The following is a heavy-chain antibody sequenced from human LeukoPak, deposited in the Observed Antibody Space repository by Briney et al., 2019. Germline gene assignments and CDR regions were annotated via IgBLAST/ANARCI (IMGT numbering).Heavy chain of an antibody. CDR1: GYSFTSYW. CDR3: ARHLDDSSGYYYRTMYYFDY. D-gene: IGHD3-22*01. J-gene: IGHJ4*02. CDR2: IYPGDSDT. Sequence: GESLKISCKGSGYSFTSYWIGWVRQVPGKGLEWMGIIYPGDSDTRYSPSFQGQVTISADKSISTAYLQWSSLKASDTAMYYCARHLDDSSGYYYRTMYYFDYWGQGTLVTVSS. V-gene: IGHV5-51*01.